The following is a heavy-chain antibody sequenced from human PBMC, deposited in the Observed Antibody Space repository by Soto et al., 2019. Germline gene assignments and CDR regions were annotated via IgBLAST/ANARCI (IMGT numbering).Heavy chain of an antibody. V-gene: IGHV1-69*13. D-gene: IGHD2-2*02. Sequence: ASVKVSCKASGGTFSSYAISWVRQAPGQGLEWMGGIIPIFSTANYAQKFQGRVTITADESTSTAYMELSSLRSEDTAVHYCARVRCSSTSCYTHYYYYGMDVWGQGTTVTVSS. J-gene: IGHJ6*02. CDR3: ARVRCSSTSCYTHYYYYGMDV. CDR2: IIPIFSTA. CDR1: GGTFSSYA.